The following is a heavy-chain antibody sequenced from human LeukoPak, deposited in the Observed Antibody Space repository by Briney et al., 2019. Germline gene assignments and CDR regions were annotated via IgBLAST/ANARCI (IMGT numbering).Heavy chain of an antibody. J-gene: IGHJ6*02. Sequence: GRSLRLSCAASGFTFSSYGMHWVRQAPGKGLEWVAVISYDGSNKYYADSVKGRFTISRDNSKNTLYLQMNSLRAEDTAVYYCAKYQLRLLPYSYYGMDVWGQGTTVTVSS. CDR3: AKYQLRLLPYSYYGMDV. D-gene: IGHD2-2*01. CDR1: GFTFSSYG. V-gene: IGHV3-30*18. CDR2: ISYDGSNK.